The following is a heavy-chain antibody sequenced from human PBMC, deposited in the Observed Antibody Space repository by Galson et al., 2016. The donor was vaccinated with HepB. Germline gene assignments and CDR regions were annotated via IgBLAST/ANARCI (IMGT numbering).Heavy chain of an antibody. CDR2: IQQDGSEK. CDR1: GITFSSYW. J-gene: IGHJ4*02. Sequence: SLRLSCAASGITFSSYWMNWVRQAPGKGLEWVANIQQDGSEKYYVDSVKGRFTISRDNAKNSLYLQMNSLRAEDTAVYYCARGRGSGSYSSFDYWGQGTLVTVSS. V-gene: IGHV3-7*01. CDR3: ARGRGSGSYSSFDY. D-gene: IGHD3-10*01.